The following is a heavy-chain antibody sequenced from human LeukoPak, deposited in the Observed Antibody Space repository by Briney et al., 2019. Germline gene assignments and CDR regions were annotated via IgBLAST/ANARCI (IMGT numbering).Heavy chain of an antibody. J-gene: IGHJ4*02. CDR3: ARDRWGNVEMATSIDY. CDR2: INPSGGST. V-gene: IGHV1-46*01. Sequence: ASVKVSCKASGYTFTSYYMHWVRQAPGQGLEWMGRINPSGGSTSYAQKFQGRVTMTRDTSTSTVYMEPSSLRSEDTAVYYCARDRWGNVEMATSIDYWGQGTRVTVSS. D-gene: IGHD5-24*01. CDR1: GYTFTSYY.